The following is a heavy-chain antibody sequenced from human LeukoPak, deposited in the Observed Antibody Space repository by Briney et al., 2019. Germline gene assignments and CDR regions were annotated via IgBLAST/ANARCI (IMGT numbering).Heavy chain of an antibody. V-gene: IGHV4-39*07. CDR2: IYYTGST. J-gene: IGHJ4*02. Sequence: SETLSLTCTVSGGSISSRSYYWGWIRQPPGKGLEWIGSIYYTGSTYYNPPLKSRVTISVDTSKNQFSLKLNSVTAADTAVYYCARDSKQGYDTSGLYYWGQGTLVTVSS. CDR3: ARDSKQGYDTSGLYY. CDR1: GGSISSRSYY. D-gene: IGHD3-22*01.